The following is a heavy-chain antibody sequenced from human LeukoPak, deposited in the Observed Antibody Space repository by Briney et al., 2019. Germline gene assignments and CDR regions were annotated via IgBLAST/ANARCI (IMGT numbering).Heavy chain of an antibody. CDR2: IRQDGSDK. Sequence: GGSLRLSCAASGFILSTQWMNWARQAPGKGLEWVASIRQDGSDKYYVDSVKGRFTVSRDNAKNALYLQMNNLRVEDTAVYYCVRATDYWGQGTLVTVSS. V-gene: IGHV3-7*01. CDR1: GFILSTQW. CDR3: VRATDY. J-gene: IGHJ4*02.